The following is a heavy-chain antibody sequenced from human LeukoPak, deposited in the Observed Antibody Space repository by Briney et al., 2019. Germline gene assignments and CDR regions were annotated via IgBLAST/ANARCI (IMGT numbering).Heavy chain of an antibody. J-gene: IGHJ5*02. CDR2: IYYSGSP. D-gene: IGHD3-10*01. Sequence: SETLSLTCTVSGGSISSSSYYWGWIRQPPGKGLEWIGSIYYSGSPYYNPSLKSRVTISVDTSKKQFSLKLSSVTAADTAVYYCATHVGFTTMVRGVIKNNWFDPWGQGNLVTVSS. CDR3: ATHVGFTTMVRGVIKNNWFDP. CDR1: GGSISSSSYY. V-gene: IGHV4-39*01.